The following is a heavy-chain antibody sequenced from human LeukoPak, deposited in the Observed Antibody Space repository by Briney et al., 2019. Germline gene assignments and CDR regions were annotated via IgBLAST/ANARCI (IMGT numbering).Heavy chain of an antibody. CDR1: GFTFTSSA. CDR3: AAETSYVWGSSDFDY. D-gene: IGHD3-16*01. V-gene: IGHV1-58*02. CDR2: IVVGSGNT. J-gene: IGHJ4*02. Sequence: TSVKVSCKASGFTFTSSAMQWVRQARGQRLEWIGWIVVGSGNTNYAQKFQERVTITRDMSPSTAYMELSSLRSEDTAVYYCAAETSYVWGSSDFDYWGQGTLVTVSS.